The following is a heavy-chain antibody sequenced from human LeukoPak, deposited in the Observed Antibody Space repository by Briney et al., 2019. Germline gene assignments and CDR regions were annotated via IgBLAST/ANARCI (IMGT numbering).Heavy chain of an antibody. CDR3: ATIAVAGTVGY. D-gene: IGHD6-19*01. CDR1: GGSISSGSYS. CDR2: IYTSGST. J-gene: IGHJ4*02. Sequence: PSETLSLTCTVSGGSISSGSYSWSWIRQPAGKGLEWIGRIYTSGSTNYNPSLKSRVTISVDTSKNQFSLKLSSVTAADTAVCYCATIAVAGTVGYWGQGTLVTVSS. V-gene: IGHV4-61*02.